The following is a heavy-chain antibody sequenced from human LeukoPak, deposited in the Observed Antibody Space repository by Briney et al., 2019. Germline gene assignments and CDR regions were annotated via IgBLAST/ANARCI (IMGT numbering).Heavy chain of an antibody. D-gene: IGHD6-19*01. Sequence: SETLSLTCTVSGGSISSGGYYWSWIRQHPGKGLEWIGYIYYSGSTYYNPSLKNRVTISVDTSKNQFSLKLSSVTAADTAVYYCARVTAVAGGYYYYGMDVWGQGTTVTVSS. CDR1: GGSISSGGYY. CDR3: ARVTAVAGGYYYYGMDV. V-gene: IGHV4-31*03. CDR2: IYYSGST. J-gene: IGHJ6*02.